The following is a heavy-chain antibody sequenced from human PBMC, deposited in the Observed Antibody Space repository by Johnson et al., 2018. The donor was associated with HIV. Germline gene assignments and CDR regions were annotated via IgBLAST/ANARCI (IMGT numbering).Heavy chain of an antibody. D-gene: IGHD6-13*01. V-gene: IGHV3-30-3*01. CDR1: GFTSSSSA. J-gene: IGHJ3*02. Sequence: QELLVESGGGVVQPGRSLRLSCAASGFTSSSSAMHWVRQAPGKGLEWVAVISYDGSNKYYADSVKGRFTISRDNDKNSLYLQMNSLRVEDTALYYCARAAAAPNDAFDIWGQGTMVTVSS. CDR3: ARAAAAPNDAFDI. CDR2: ISYDGSNK.